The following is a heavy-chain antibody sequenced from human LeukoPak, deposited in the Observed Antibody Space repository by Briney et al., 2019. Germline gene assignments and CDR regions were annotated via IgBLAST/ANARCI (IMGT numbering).Heavy chain of an antibody. V-gene: IGHV3-30-3*01. CDR3: ARDLRISGAFDI. Sequence: PGRSLRLSCAASGFTFSSYAMHWVRQAPGKGLEWVAVISYDGSNKYYADSVKGRFTISRDNSKNTPYLQMNSLRAEDTAVYYCARDLRISGAFDIWGQGTMVTVSS. CDR2: ISYDGSNK. D-gene: IGHD2/OR15-2a*01. CDR1: GFTFSSYA. J-gene: IGHJ3*02.